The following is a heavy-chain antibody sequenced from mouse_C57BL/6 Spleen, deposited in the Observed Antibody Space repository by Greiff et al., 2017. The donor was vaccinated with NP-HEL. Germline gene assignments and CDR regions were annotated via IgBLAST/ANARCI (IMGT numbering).Heavy chain of an antibody. CDR1: GYSFTSYY. Sequence: QVQLKESGPELVKPGASVKISCKASGYSFTSYYIHWVKQRPGQGLEWIGWIYPGSGNTKYNEKFKGKATLTADTSSSTAYMQLSSLTSEDSAVYYCARETAQGSWFAYWGQGTLVTVSA. CDR3: ARETAQGSWFAY. J-gene: IGHJ3*01. D-gene: IGHD3-2*02. CDR2: IYPGSGNT. V-gene: IGHV1-66*01.